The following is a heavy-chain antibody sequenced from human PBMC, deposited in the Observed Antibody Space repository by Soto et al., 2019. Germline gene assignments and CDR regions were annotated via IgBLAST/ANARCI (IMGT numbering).Heavy chain of an antibody. D-gene: IGHD4-17*01. CDR1: GFSFSSFA. CDR2: ISGSADST. J-gene: IGHJ4*02. V-gene: IGHV3-23*01. Sequence: PGGSLRLSCAASGFSFSSFAMNWVRQAPGKGLEWVSIISGSADSTFYADSVKGRFTISRDNSKSTLYLQINSLRAEDTAVYYCAADYVRLWGQGTLVTVSS. CDR3: AADYVRL.